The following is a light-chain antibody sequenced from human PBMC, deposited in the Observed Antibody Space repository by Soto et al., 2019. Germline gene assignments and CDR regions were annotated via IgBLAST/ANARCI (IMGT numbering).Light chain of an antibody. Sequence: QSVLTQPASVPGSPGQSITISCTGTSSDVGNYNLVTWYQQHPGKAPKLMIYEVSKRPSRVSNRFSGSKSGNTASLTISGLQAEDEADYYCCSYAGSSTCVFGTGTKVTVL. V-gene: IGLV2-23*02. J-gene: IGLJ1*01. CDR2: EVS. CDR1: SSDVGNYNL. CDR3: CSYAGSSTCV.